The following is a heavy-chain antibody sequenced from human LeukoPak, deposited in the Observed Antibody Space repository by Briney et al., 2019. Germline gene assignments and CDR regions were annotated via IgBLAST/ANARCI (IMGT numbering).Heavy chain of an antibody. CDR1: GGAFSGYY. Sequence: SETLSLTCAVSGGAFSGYYWSWIRQPPGKGLEWIGEINHSGDTKYNPSLKSRVSMSVDVSNDQFSLKLTSLTAADTAVYYCARGSRNYNNYEGADYWGQGTLVTVSS. V-gene: IGHV4-34*01. CDR3: ARGSRNYNNYEGADY. CDR2: INHSGDT. D-gene: IGHD4-11*01. J-gene: IGHJ4*02.